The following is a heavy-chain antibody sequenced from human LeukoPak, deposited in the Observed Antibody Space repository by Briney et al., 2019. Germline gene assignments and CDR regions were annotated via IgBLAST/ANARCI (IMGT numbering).Heavy chain of an antibody. Sequence: SVKVSCKASGGTFSSYAISWVRQAPGQGLEWMGGIIPIFGTANYAQKFQGRVTITADESTSTAYMELSSLRSEDTAVYYCARGPIPHYYDSSGYYKSPPFDYWGQGTLVTVSS. D-gene: IGHD3-22*01. CDR1: GGTFSSYA. CDR3: ARGPIPHYYDSSGYYKSPPFDY. J-gene: IGHJ4*02. V-gene: IGHV1-69*13. CDR2: IIPIFGTA.